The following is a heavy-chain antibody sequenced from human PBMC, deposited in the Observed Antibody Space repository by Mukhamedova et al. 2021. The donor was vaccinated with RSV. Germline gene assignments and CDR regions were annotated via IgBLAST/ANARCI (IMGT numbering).Heavy chain of an antibody. D-gene: IGHD2-2*01. J-gene: IGHJ6*04. CDR3: IRQDCSGNSCLFVDV. Sequence: VQGRFTVSRDDAKNTAYLQMNSLKTEDTAVYYCIRQDCSGNSCLFVDVWGKGATVTVSP. V-gene: IGHV3-73*01.